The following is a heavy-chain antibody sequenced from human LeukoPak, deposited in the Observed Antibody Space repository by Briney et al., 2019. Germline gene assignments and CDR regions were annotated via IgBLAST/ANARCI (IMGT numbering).Heavy chain of an antibody. CDR2: IYSSVST. D-gene: IGHD6-19*01. CDR3: ARAGSDIAVAVPFDY. Sequence: PSETLSLTCTVSGGSISSNAYYWAWIRQPPGKGLEWIGSIYSSVSTYYNPSLKSRVTISVDTSKNQFSLKLSSVTAADTAVYYCARAGSDIAVAVPFDYWGQGTLVTVSS. J-gene: IGHJ4*02. CDR1: GGSISSNAYY. V-gene: IGHV4-39*07.